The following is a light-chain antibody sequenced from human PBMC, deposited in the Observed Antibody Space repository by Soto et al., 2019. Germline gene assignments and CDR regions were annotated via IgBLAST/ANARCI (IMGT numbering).Light chain of an antibody. Sequence: QSALTQPASVPGSPGHSITISCPGTSSDVGGYNYVSWYQQHPGKAPKLMIYEVSNRPSGVSNRFSGSKSGNTASLTISGLQAEDEADYYCSSYTSSSTLVFGGGTKVTVL. J-gene: IGLJ3*02. CDR2: EVS. V-gene: IGLV2-14*01. CDR1: SSDVGGYNY. CDR3: SSYTSSSTLV.